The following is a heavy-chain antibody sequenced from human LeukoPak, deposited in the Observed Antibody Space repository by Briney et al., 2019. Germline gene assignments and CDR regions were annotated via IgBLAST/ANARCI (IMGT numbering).Heavy chain of an antibody. CDR2: ISGSGGST. Sequence: GGSLRLSCAASGFTFSSYAMSWVRQAPGKGLEWVSAISGSGGSTYYADSVKGRFTISRDNSKNTLYLQMNSPRAEDTAVYYCAKAGDIAVAGLGYYFDYWGQGTLVTVSS. V-gene: IGHV3-23*01. J-gene: IGHJ4*02. CDR3: AKAGDIAVAGLGYYFDY. CDR1: GFTFSSYA. D-gene: IGHD6-19*01.